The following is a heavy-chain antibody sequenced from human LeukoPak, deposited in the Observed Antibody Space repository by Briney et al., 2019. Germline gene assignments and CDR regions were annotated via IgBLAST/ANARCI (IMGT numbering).Heavy chain of an antibody. J-gene: IGHJ4*02. CDR1: GFTFSAYW. Sequence: GGSLRLSCAASGFTFSAYWMNWVRQAPGKGLEWVANIKQDGSEKHYVDSVKGRFTISRDNAKNSLYLQMNSLRAEDTAVYYCARDRRGGSGRYYFDSWGQGTLVTVSP. D-gene: IGHD6-19*01. CDR3: ARDRRGGSGRYYFDS. CDR2: IKQDGSEK. V-gene: IGHV3-7*01.